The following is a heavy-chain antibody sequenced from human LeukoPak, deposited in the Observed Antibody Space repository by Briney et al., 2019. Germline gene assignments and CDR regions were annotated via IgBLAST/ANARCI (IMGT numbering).Heavy chain of an antibody. CDR1: GFTFSSYG. Sequence: GGSLRLSCAASGFTFSSYGMHWVRQAPGKGLEWVAVIWYDGSNKYYADSVKGRFTISRDNSKNTLYLQMNSLRAEDTAVYYCARSKCSYGSYYFDYWGQGTLVTVSS. CDR2: IWYDGSNK. CDR3: ARSKCSYGSYYFDY. D-gene: IGHD5-18*01. J-gene: IGHJ4*02. V-gene: IGHV3-33*01.